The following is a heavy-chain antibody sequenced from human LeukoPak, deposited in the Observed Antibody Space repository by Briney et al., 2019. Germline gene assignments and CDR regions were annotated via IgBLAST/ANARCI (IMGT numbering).Heavy chain of an antibody. V-gene: IGHV3-11*04. CDR1: GFTFRDHY. J-gene: IGHJ4*02. D-gene: IGHD6-6*01. CDR2: ISNDGTTI. Sequence: PGGSLRLSCAASGFTFRDHYMSWIRQAPGKGLEWVSYISNDGTTINYADSVKGRFTVSRDNAKNSMYLQMNSLRVEDTAVYYCVRTARLSDYRGQGTLVTVSS. CDR3: VRTARLSDY.